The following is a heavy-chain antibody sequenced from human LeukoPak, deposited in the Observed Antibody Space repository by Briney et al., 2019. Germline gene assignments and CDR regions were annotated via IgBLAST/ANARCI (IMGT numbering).Heavy chain of an antibody. D-gene: IGHD4-17*01. Sequence: GGPLRLSCAASGFTFSNYWMHWVRQAPGKGLVWVSRINSDGSSTTSADSVKGRFTISRDNAKNTLYLQMNSLRAEDTAVYYCAKGGATVIDYWGQGILVTVSS. CDR3: AKGGATVIDY. CDR1: GFTFSNYW. J-gene: IGHJ4*02. CDR2: INSDGSST. V-gene: IGHV3-74*01.